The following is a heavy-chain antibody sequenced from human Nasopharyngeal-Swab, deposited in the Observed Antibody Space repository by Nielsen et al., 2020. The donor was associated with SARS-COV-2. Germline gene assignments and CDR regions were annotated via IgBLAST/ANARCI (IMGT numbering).Heavy chain of an antibody. CDR3: ARDLTLIAVAGTGY. J-gene: IGHJ4*02. D-gene: IGHD6-19*01. CDR2: ISSSSSYI. V-gene: IGHV3-21*01. Sequence: GESLKISCAASGFTFSSYSMNWVRQAPGKGLEWVSSISSSSSYIYYADSVKGRFTISRDNAKNSLYLQMNSLRAEETAVYYCARDLTLIAVAGTGYWGQGTLVTVSS. CDR1: GFTFSSYS.